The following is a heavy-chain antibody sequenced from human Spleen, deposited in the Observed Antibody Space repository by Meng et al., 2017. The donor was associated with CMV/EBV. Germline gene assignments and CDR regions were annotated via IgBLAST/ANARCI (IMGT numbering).Heavy chain of an antibody. J-gene: IGHJ3*02. D-gene: IGHD5-12*01. CDR1: GGPISSGGYY. Sequence: LRLSCTVSGGPISSGGYYWSWIRQHPGKGLEWIGYIYYSGSTYYNPSLKSRVTISVDTSKNQFSLKLSSVTAADTAVYYCAHYRGDAFDIWGQGTMVTVSS. CDR3: AHYRGDAFDI. V-gene: IGHV4-31*03. CDR2: IYYSGST.